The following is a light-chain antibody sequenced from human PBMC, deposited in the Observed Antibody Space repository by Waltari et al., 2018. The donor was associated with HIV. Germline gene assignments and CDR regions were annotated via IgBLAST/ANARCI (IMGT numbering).Light chain of an antibody. V-gene: IGKV1-5*03. CDR1: QNVNKW. CDR2: KAS. J-gene: IGKJ2*02. CDR3: QHYDSYSCT. Sequence: DIQLTQSPSTLSASVGDRVTITCRASQNVNKWLAWYQQKPGKAPTLLLYKASSLKSGVPSRFSGSGSGTEFTLTISSLQPDDCATYYCQHYDSYSCTFGQGTKVEIK.